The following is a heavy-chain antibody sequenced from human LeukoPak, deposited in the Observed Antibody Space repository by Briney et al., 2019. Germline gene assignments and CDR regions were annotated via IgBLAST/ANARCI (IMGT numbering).Heavy chain of an antibody. CDR2: ISWDGGST. CDR3: AKAEGAHQPFDS. J-gene: IGHJ4*02. Sequence: GGSLRLSCAASGFTFDDYAMHWVRQAPGKGLEWVSLISWDGGSTYYADSVKGRFTISRDNSKNSLYLQMNSLRAEDTAFYYCAKAEGAHQPFDSWGQGTLVTVSS. D-gene: IGHD1-26*01. V-gene: IGHV3-43D*03. CDR1: GFTFDDYA.